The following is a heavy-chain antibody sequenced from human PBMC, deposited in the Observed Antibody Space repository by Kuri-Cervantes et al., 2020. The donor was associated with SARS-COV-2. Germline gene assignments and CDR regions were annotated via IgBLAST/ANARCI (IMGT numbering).Heavy chain of an antibody. D-gene: IGHD6-25*01. CDR2: ISHDGTNK. CDR3: ARADGSYAFDI. V-gene: IGHV3-30*17. Sequence: GGSLRLSCAASGFTFTSFAIHWVRQAPGKGLEWVSVISHDGTNKYYADSVKGRFIISRDNSENTLSLQMHSLRAEDTAVYYCARADGSYAFDIWGQGTMVTVSS. CDR1: GFTFTSFA. J-gene: IGHJ3*02.